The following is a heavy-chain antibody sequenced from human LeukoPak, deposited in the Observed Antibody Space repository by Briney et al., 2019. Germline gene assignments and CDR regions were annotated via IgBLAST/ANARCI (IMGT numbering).Heavy chain of an antibody. J-gene: IGHJ4*02. Sequence: ASVKVSCKASGYTFTGYYMHWVRQAPGQGLEWMGWINPNSGGTNYAQKLQGRVTMTTDTSTSTAYMELRSLRSDDTAVYYCARDLSYYYDSSGYPRFDYWGQGTLVTVSS. D-gene: IGHD3-22*01. CDR1: GYTFTGYY. CDR3: ARDLSYYYDSSGYPRFDY. CDR2: INPNSGGT. V-gene: IGHV1-2*02.